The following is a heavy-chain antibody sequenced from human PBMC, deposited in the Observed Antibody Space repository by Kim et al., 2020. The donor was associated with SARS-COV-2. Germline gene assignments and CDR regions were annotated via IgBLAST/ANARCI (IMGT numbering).Heavy chain of an antibody. V-gene: IGHV4-59*01. CDR3: ARKIVDSGWYGFDL. Sequence: SETLSLTCTVSGGSMNSYYWSWIRQPPGKGLEWIGDIHYSGNTNYNPSLKSRVIILVDMSKKQFSLQVGSVTAADTAVYYCARKIVDSGWYGFDLWGRGSLAIVSS. CDR1: GGSMNSYY. CDR2: IHYSGNT. J-gene: IGHJ2*01. D-gene: IGHD6-19*01.